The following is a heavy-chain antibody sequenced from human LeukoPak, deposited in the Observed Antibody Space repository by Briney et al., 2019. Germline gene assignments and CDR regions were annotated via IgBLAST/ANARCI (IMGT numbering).Heavy chain of an antibody. CDR3: AREGSEGYSYGFMDV. CDR2: ISSSSSYI. CDR1: GFTSSSYS. D-gene: IGHD5-18*01. V-gene: IGHV3-21*01. Sequence: GGSLRLSCAASGFTSSSYSMNWVRQAPGKGLEWVSSISSSSSYIYYADSVKGRFTISRDNAKNSLYLQMNSLRAEDTAVYYCAREGSEGYSYGFMDVWGKGTTVTVSS. J-gene: IGHJ6*03.